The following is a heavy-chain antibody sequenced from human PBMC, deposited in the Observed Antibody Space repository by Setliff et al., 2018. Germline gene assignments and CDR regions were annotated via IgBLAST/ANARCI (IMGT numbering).Heavy chain of an antibody. D-gene: IGHD6-19*01. CDR3: ARSRTVAVKGGVFAV. J-gene: IGHJ2*01. CDR1: GGSINNYY. CDR2: VYSNVGT. Sequence: PSETLSLTCTVSGGSINNYYWSWIRQPAGKGLEWIGRVYSNVGTNFNPSLKGRLTISVDMAQNQFSLRLTSVTAADTAVYYCARSRTVAVKGGVFAVWGRGTLVTVSS. V-gene: IGHV4-4*07.